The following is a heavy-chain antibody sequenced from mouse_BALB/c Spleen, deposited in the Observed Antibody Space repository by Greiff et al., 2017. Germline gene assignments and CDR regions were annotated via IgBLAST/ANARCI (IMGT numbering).Heavy chain of an antibody. Sequence: QVQLKQSGPELVKPGASVRISCKASGYTFTSYYIHWVKQRPGQGLEWIGWIYPGNVNTKYNEKFKGKATLTADKSSSTAYMQLSSLTSEDSAVYFCARGGLRAMDYWGQGTSVTVSS. CDR2: IYPGNVNT. CDR1: GYTFTSYY. D-gene: IGHD3-3*01. CDR3: ARGGLRAMDY. J-gene: IGHJ4*01. V-gene: IGHV1S56*01.